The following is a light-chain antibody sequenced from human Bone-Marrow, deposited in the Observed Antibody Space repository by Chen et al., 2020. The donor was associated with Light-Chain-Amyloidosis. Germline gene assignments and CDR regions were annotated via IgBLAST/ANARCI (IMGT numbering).Light chain of an antibody. CDR2: WAS. Sequence: DIVMTHSPDSLAVSLGERATINCKSSRSVLYSSNNKNYLAWYQQKPGQPPKLLIYWASTRESGVPDRFSGSGSGTDFTLTISSLQAEDVAVYYCQQYYSTPRTFGQGTKLEIK. CDR1: RSVLYSSNNKNY. CDR3: QQYYSTPRT. V-gene: IGKV4-1*01. J-gene: IGKJ2*01.